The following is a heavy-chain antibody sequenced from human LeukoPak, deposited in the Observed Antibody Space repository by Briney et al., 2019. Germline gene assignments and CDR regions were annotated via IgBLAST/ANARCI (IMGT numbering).Heavy chain of an antibody. Sequence: GGSLRLSCAASGFTVSSKYMSWIRQAPGKGLEWIGFISGGTTEYAASVKGRFTISRDDSTSIAYLQMNSLTTEDTAVYYCSRGSGWLSVYWGQGTLVTVSS. D-gene: IGHD6-19*01. CDR1: GFTVSSKY. CDR2: ISGGTT. J-gene: IGHJ4*02. CDR3: SRGSGWLSVY. V-gene: IGHV3-71*01.